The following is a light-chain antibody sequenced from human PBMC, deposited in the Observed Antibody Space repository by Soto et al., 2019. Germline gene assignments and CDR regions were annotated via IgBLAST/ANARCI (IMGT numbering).Light chain of an antibody. CDR2: SAS. J-gene: IGKJ5*01. V-gene: IGKV1-27*01. CDR1: QGIGNS. CDR3: QKYNTVPAT. Sequence: DIQMTQSPPSLSASVGDRVTITCRASQGIGNSLAWYQQKPGTVPKLLIYSASTLQSGVPSRFSGSGSGTDFTLTISSLQPEDFAAYYCQKYNTVPATFGQGTRLEMK.